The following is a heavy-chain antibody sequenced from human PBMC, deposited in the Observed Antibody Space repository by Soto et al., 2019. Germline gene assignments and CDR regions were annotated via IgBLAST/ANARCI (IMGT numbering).Heavy chain of an antibody. D-gene: IGHD3-22*01. CDR1: GYSVSSNSPA. J-gene: IGHJ5*02. V-gene: IGHV6-1*01. CDR3: AREREYYYGSSAVWFDP. Sequence: SHTLSLTCATYGYSVSSNSPAWLCIRQSPSRGLEWLGRTYYRTKWYDDYAVSVKSRLTITPGTSKHRFSLQLNSGAPEDTAVYYRAREREYYYGSSAVWFDPWGQGTLVTVSS. CDR2: TYYRTKWYD.